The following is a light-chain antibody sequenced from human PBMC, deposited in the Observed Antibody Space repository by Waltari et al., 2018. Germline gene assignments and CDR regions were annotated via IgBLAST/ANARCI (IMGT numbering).Light chain of an antibody. Sequence: EIVLTQSPATLSLSPGDGATLSCRASQSWSSQLVWYQQKRGQAPRLLIYDASNRATGIPARFSGSGSGTDFTLTISSLEPEDFAVYYCQQCNNSPPTFGQGTKVEIK. CDR2: DAS. CDR1: QSWSSQ. J-gene: IGKJ1*01. CDR3: QQCNNSPPT. V-gene: IGKV3-11*01.